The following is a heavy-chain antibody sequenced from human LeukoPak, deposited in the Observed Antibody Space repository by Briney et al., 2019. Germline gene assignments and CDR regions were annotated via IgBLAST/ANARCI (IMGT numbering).Heavy chain of an antibody. Sequence: GGSLRLSCAASGFTFSSYEMNWVRQAPGKGLEWVSYISSRGNAIYYADSVKGRFTISRDNAKNSLYLQMNSLRAEDTAVYYSARDPVAVPGPRDYGMDVWGQGTTVTVSS. V-gene: IGHV3-48*03. J-gene: IGHJ6*02. D-gene: IGHD6-19*01. CDR2: ISSRGNAI. CDR3: ARDPVAVPGPRDYGMDV. CDR1: GFTFSSYE.